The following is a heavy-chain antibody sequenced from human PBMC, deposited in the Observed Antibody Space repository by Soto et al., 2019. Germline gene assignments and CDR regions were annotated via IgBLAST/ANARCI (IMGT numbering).Heavy chain of an antibody. D-gene: IGHD3-9*01. CDR1: GGTFSSYA. CDR2: IIPIFGTA. J-gene: IGHJ3*02. V-gene: IGHV1-69*01. CDR3: ARRYFDWLLESQGAFDI. Sequence: KVSCKASGGTFSSYAISWVRQAPGQGLEWMGGIIPIFGTANYAQKFQGRVTITADESTSTAYMELSSLRSEDTAVYYCARRYFDWLLESQGAFDIWGQGTMVTVSS.